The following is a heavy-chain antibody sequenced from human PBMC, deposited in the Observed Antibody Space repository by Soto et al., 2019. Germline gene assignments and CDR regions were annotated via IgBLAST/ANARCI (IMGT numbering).Heavy chain of an antibody. J-gene: IGHJ3*02. CDR2: IVPMSGRP. D-gene: IGHD3-10*01. CDR3: ARENYYGSGSYYGDAFDI. CDR1: AGTFSSYG. Sequence: SVKVSFKASAGTFSSYGIHWVRQAPRQGLEWMGGIVPMSGRPDYAQKFQGRVVITVDDSTGAAYMELSSLKSEDTAMYYCARENYYGSGSYYGDAFDIWGQGTMVTVSS. V-gene: IGHV1-69*13.